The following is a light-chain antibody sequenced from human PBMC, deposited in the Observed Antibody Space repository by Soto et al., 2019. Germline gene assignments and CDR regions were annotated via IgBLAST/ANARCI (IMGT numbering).Light chain of an antibody. CDR1: SSDVGGYNY. V-gene: IGLV2-14*01. CDR3: SSYTSSSTLEV. Sequence: QSALTQPASVSGAPGQSITISCTGTSSDVGGYNYVSWYQQHPGTAPKLMIFDVTYRPSGVSNRFSGSKSGNTASLTISGLQPEDEADYYCSSYTSSSTLEVFGGGTKLTVL. J-gene: IGLJ2*01. CDR2: DVT.